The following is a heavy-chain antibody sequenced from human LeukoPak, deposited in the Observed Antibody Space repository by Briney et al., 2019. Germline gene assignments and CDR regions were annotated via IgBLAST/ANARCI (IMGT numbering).Heavy chain of an antibody. CDR3: AREELSGYSYGRGDY. D-gene: IGHD5-18*01. CDR1: GFTFSDYY. Sequence: GGSLRLSCAASGFTFSDYYMSWIRQAPGKGLEWVSYISSSGSTIYYADSVKGRFTISGDNSKNSLYLQMNSLRAEDTAVYYCAREELSGYSYGRGDYWGQGTLVTVSS. V-gene: IGHV3-11*01. CDR2: ISSSGSTI. J-gene: IGHJ4*02.